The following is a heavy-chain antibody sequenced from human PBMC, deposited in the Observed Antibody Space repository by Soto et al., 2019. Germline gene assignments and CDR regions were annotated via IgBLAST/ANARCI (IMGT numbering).Heavy chain of an antibody. CDR3: ARAYDILTGYYPPFNFDY. D-gene: IGHD3-9*01. J-gene: IGHJ4*02. CDR2: IYYSGST. V-gene: IGHV4-30-4*01. CDR1: GGSISSGDYY. Sequence: QVQLQESGPGLVKPSQTLSLTCTVSGGSISSGDYYWSWIRQPPGKGLEWIGYIYYSGSTYYNPSLKSRVTISVDTSKNQFSLKLSSVTAADTAVYYCARAYDILTGYYPPFNFDYWGQGTLVTVSS.